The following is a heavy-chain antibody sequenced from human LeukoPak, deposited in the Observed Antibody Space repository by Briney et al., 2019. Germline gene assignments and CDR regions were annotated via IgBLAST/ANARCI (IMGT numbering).Heavy chain of an antibody. V-gene: IGHV3-7*04. D-gene: IGHD5-12*01. J-gene: IGHJ4*02. CDR1: GFTFSTYW. Sequence: GGALRLSCAASGFTFSTYWMNWVRQAPGKGLEWVASIKPDGSEKFYGDSVRGRFTISRDNAKDSLYLQMNNLRAEDTALYYCARGYTGYIYWGQGTLVTVSS. CDR3: ARGYTGYIY. CDR2: IKPDGSEK.